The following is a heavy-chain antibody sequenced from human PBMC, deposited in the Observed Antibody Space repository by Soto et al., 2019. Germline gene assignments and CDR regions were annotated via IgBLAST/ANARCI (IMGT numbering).Heavy chain of an antibody. J-gene: IGHJ6*02. CDR2: IYTSGST. Sequence: SETLSLTCTVSGGSISSYYWSWIRQPAGKGLEWIGRIYTSGSTNYNPSLKSRVTMSVDTSKNQFSLKLSSVTAADTAVYYCARDLRSSSDKSLDVWGQGTTATVSS. CDR1: GGSISSYY. D-gene: IGHD6-6*01. V-gene: IGHV4-4*07. CDR3: ARDLRSSSDKSLDV.